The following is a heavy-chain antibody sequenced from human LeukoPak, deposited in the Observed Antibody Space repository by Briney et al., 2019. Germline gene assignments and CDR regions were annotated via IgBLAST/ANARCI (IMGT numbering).Heavy chain of an antibody. V-gene: IGHV1-2*02. D-gene: IGHD3-9*01. J-gene: IGHJ5*02. Sequence: ASLKVSCKPSRYTPTIYDINWVRHATRQGLEWMGWITTNSGDTNYAQTFQGRATMTRDTSISTAYMELNRLRSDDTAVFYCARERGDYDILTYYDEGNGFDRWGQGTLVTVSS. CDR2: ITTNSGDT. CDR1: RYTPTIYD. CDR3: ARERGDYDILTYYDEGNGFDR.